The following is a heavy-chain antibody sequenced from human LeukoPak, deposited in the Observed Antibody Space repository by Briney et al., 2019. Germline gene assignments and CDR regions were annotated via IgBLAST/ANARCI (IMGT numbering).Heavy chain of an antibody. Sequence: PGGSLRLSCAASGFTFNTYAIHWVRQAPGKGLDWVAVISYDGIKKYYADSVKGRFTISRDNSKNMLYLEMNSLRAEDTAVYYCAELGITMIGGVWGKGTTVTISS. D-gene: IGHD3-10*02. CDR2: ISYDGIKK. J-gene: IGHJ6*04. CDR3: AELGITMIGGV. V-gene: IGHV3-30*04. CDR1: GFTFNTYA.